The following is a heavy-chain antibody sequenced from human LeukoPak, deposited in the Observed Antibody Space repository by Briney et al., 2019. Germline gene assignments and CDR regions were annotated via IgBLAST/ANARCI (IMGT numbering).Heavy chain of an antibody. CDR3: ARVARSYYYYYGMDV. Sequence: SETLSLTCAVSGGSISSSNWWSWVRQPPGKGLEWIGEINHSGSTNYNPSLKSRVTISVDTSKNQFSLKLSSVTAADTAVYYCARVARSYYYYYGMDVWGQGTTVTVSS. CDR1: GGSISSSNW. J-gene: IGHJ6*02. CDR2: INHSGST. D-gene: IGHD1-26*01. V-gene: IGHV4-4*02.